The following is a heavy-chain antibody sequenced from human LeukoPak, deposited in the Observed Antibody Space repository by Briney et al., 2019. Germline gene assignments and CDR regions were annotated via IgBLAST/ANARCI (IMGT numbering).Heavy chain of an antibody. CDR2: IYWDDDK. Sequence: SGPTLVKPTQTLTLTCTFSGFSLSTSGVGVGWIRQPPGKALEWLALIYWDDDKRYSPSLKSRLTITKDTSKNQVVLTTTNMDPVDAATYYCVLTDEDTAMRPFDYWGQGTLVTVSS. V-gene: IGHV2-5*02. D-gene: IGHD5-18*01. CDR1: GFSLSTSGVG. J-gene: IGHJ4*02. CDR3: VLTDEDTAMRPFDY.